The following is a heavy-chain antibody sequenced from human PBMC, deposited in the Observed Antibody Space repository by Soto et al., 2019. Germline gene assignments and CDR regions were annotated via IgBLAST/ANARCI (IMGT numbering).Heavy chain of an antibody. CDR2: IYYSGST. J-gene: IGHJ4*02. CDR3: ARFRGGGSDDY. Sequence: QVQLQESGPGLVKPSETLSLTCTVSGGSISSYYWSWIRQPPGKGLEWIGYIYYSGSTNYNPSLKSXVTLSXXTSKTQFSLKLSSVTAADTAVYYCARFRGGGSDDYWGQGTLVTVSS. V-gene: IGHV4-59*01. D-gene: IGHD2-15*01. CDR1: GGSISSYY.